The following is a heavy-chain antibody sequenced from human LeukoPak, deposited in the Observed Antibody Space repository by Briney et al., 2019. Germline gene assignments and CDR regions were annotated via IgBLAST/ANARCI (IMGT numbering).Heavy chain of an antibody. Sequence: GGSLRLSCAASGFIFTNAWMSWVRQAPGRGLEWVGRIKSKSDGGTTDYAAPVKARFTISRDDSKKTLYLQMNSLTTEDTAVYYCVTEGRFTLSFDYWGQGTLVTVSS. CDR3: VTEGRFTLSFDY. D-gene: IGHD3-3*01. CDR2: IKSKSDGGTT. J-gene: IGHJ4*02. V-gene: IGHV3-15*01. CDR1: GFIFTNAW.